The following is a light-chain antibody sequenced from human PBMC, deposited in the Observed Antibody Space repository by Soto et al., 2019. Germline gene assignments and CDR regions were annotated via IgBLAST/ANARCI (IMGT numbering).Light chain of an antibody. J-gene: IGKJ1*01. Sequence: AIRMTHSPSSLSASTGDRVTITCRASQGISSYLAWYQQKPGKAPKLLIYAASTLRSGVPSRFSGSGSGTNFTLTISCLQSEDFATYYCQQYYSYPWTFGQGTKVDIK. CDR2: AAS. CDR1: QGISSY. CDR3: QQYYSYPWT. V-gene: IGKV1-8*01.